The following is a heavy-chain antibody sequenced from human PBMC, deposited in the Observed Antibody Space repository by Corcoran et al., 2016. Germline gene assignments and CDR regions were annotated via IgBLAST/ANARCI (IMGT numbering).Heavy chain of an antibody. V-gene: IGHV1-18*01. CDR3: ARDLGSGSLRVWDY. D-gene: IGHD3-10*01. CDR2: ISGYNDNT. J-gene: IGHJ4*02. Sequence: QVQLVQSGGEVKKPGASVKVSCKTSGYTFNNYGIRWVRQATGQGLEWMGWISGYNDNTKYAQKFQGRVTMTTDTSTTTVYMELRSLRFDDTAVYYCARDLGSGSLRVWDYWGQGTRVTVSS. CDR1: GYTFNNYG.